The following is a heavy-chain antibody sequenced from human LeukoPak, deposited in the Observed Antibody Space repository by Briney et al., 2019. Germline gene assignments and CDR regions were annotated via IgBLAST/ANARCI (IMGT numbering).Heavy chain of an antibody. CDR2: MANRGTA. Sequence: SETLSLTCTVSGASITSGNYYWSWIRQPPGKGLEYIGYMANRGTANYNPSLKSRVTISVDTSKNQFSLNLRSVTAADTAVYYCARSVGYDYGDYRDWGQGTLVTVSS. D-gene: IGHD4-17*01. V-gene: IGHV4-61*01. CDR3: ARSVGYDYGDYRD. J-gene: IGHJ4*02. CDR1: GASITSGNYY.